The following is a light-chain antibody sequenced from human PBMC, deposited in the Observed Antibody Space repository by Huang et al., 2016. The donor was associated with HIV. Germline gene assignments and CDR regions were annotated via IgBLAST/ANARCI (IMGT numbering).Light chain of an antibody. V-gene: IGKV3-15*01. CDR1: QSVSSN. J-gene: IGKJ3*01. CDR3: QQYNNWPPAT. CDR2: GAA. Sequence: EIVMTQSPATLSVSPGERATLSCRASQSVSSNLAWYQQKPGQAPRLLIYGAATRATGIPARFRGSGSGTEFTRTISSLQSEDFAVYYCQQYNNWPPATFGPGTKVDIK.